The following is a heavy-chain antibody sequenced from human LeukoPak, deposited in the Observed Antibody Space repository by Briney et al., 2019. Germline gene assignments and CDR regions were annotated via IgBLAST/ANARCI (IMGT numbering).Heavy chain of an antibody. CDR2: ISAYNGNT. CDR3: ARERRLLWFGDDYGMDV. V-gene: IGHV1-18*01. Sequence: ASVKVSCKASGYTFTSYGISWVRQAPGQGPEWMGWISAYNGNTNYAQKLQGRVTMTTDTSTSTAYMELRSLKSDDTAVYYCARERRLLWFGDDYGMDVWGQGTTVTVSS. CDR1: GYTFTSYG. D-gene: IGHD3-10*01. J-gene: IGHJ6*02.